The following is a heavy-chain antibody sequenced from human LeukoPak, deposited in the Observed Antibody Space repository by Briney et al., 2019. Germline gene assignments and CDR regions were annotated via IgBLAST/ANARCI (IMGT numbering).Heavy chain of an antibody. D-gene: IGHD3-3*02. CDR1: GGTLNSYA. Sequence: EASVKVSCKASGGTLNSYAISWVRQAPGQGLEWMGGIIPIFGTANYAQKFQGRVTITTDEFTSTAYMELSSLRSEDTAVYYCASQYHVWSGYSRGYFYYYMDVWGKGTTVTVSS. CDR2: IIPIFGTA. J-gene: IGHJ6*03. V-gene: IGHV1-69*05. CDR3: ASQYHVWSGYSRGYFYYYMDV.